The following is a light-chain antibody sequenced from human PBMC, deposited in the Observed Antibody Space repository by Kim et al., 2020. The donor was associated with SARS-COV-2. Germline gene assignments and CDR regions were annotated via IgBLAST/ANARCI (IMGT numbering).Light chain of an antibody. V-gene: IGLV1-44*01. J-gene: IGLJ3*02. CDR3: AAWDDSLDGGV. CDR1: RLNLRSNN. CDR2: SDN. Sequence: QTVPIYCSESRLNLRSNNVNWYQQVPGTAPKLLIYSDNQRPSGVPDRFSGSKSGTSASLAISGLQSEDEADYYCAAWDDSLDGGVFGGGTQLTVL.